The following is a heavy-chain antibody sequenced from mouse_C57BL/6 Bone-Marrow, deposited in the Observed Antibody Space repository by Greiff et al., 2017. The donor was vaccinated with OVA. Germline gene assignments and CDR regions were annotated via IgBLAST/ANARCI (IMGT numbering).Heavy chain of an antibody. Sequence: QVQLQQSGAELAKPGASVTLSCTASGYTFTEYTIHWVQQRSGQGLEWIGWFYPGSGSIKYHEKFTDKATLTADKSSSTVYMERSRLTSEDSAVEFCARHEEGDGYDGKNYFDDWGKGTTLTVSS. J-gene: IGHJ2*01. D-gene: IGHD2-2*01. CDR1: GYTFTEYT. CDR3: ARHEEGDGYDGKNYFDD. V-gene: IGHV1-62-2*01. CDR2: FYPGSGSI.